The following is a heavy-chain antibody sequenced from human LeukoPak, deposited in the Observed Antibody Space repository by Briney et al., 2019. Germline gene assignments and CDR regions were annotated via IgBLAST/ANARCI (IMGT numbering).Heavy chain of an antibody. CDR2: IYYSGST. Sequence: SETLSLTCTVSGGSISSYYWSWIRQPPGNGLEWIGYIYYSGSTNYNPSLKSRVTISVDTSKNQFSLKLSSVTAADTAVYYFFFQAEDVIRYFDWLLHFDYWGQGTLVTVSS. J-gene: IGHJ4*02. V-gene: IGHV4-59*01. CDR3: FFQAEDVIRYFDWLLHFDY. D-gene: IGHD3-9*01. CDR1: GGSISSYY.